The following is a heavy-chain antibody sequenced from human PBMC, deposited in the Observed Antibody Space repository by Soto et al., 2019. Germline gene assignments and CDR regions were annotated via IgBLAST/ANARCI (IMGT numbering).Heavy chain of an antibody. Sequence: GEALKISCKGSGYRFTSYSIGWVRQMPGKGLEWMGIIYPGDSDTRYSPSFQGQVTVSADKSISTAYLQWSSLKASDTAIYYCATTTIEMAHHGFDIWGQGTMVTVSS. CDR1: GYRFTSYS. CDR3: ATTTIEMAHHGFDI. CDR2: IYPGDSDT. V-gene: IGHV5-51*01. D-gene: IGHD3-9*01. J-gene: IGHJ3*02.